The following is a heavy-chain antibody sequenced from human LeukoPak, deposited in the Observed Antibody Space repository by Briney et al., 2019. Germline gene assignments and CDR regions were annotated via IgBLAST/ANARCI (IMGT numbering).Heavy chain of an antibody. CDR1: GFTFSNCA. J-gene: IGHJ3*02. D-gene: IGHD2-8*02. CDR2: IRDSGSST. Sequence: PGGSLRLSCAASGFTFSNCAMSWVRQAPGKGLEWVSAIRDSGSSTYYTDSVKGRFTISRDNSKNTLHLQMDSLRAEDTAVYYCTKSTGMGAFDIRGQGTMVTVSS. V-gene: IGHV3-23*01. CDR3: TKSTGMGAFDI.